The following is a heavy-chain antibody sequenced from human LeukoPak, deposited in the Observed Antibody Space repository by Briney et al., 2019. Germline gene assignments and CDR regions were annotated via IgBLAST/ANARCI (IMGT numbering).Heavy chain of an antibody. Sequence: SETLSLTSAVYGGSFSGYYWSWIRQPPGKGLEWIGEINHSGSTNYNPSLKSRVTISVDTSKNQFSLKLSSVTAADTAVYYCARWIGRDNWNYDGSNSLFDYWGQGTLVTVSS. V-gene: IGHV4-34*01. CDR3: ARWIGRDNWNYDGSNSLFDY. CDR1: GGSFSGYY. CDR2: INHSGST. D-gene: IGHD1-7*01. J-gene: IGHJ4*02.